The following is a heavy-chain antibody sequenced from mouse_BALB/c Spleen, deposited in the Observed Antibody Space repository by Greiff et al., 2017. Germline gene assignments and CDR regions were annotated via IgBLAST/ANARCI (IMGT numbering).Heavy chain of an antibody. CDR2: ISYSGST. J-gene: IGHJ4*01. D-gene: IGHD2-3*01. CDR1: GYSITSDYA. V-gene: IGHV3-2*02. CDR3: ARCYDGYYGAMDY. Sequence: EVKLMESGPGLVKPSQSLSLTCTVTGYSITSDYAWNWIRQFPGNKLEWMGYISYSGSTSYNPSLKSRISITRDTSKNQFFLQLNSVTTEDTATYYCARCYDGYYGAMDYWGQGTSVTVSS.